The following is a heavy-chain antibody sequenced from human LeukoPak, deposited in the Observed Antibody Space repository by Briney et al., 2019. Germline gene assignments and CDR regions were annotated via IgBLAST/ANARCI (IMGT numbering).Heavy chain of an antibody. CDR1: GYTFTSYG. Sequence: GSVKVSCKASGYTFTSYGISWVRQARGHGLEWLRWISAKNGNTNSAQKLQGRATMPTDPSTSTAYLDLGSLRSDDPAVNYGARVSYISGWDGNAAFDMWGQETMVTVSS. J-gene: IGHJ3*02. D-gene: IGHD6-19*01. CDR3: ARVSYISGWDGNAAFDM. V-gene: IGHV1-18*01. CDR2: ISAKNGNT.